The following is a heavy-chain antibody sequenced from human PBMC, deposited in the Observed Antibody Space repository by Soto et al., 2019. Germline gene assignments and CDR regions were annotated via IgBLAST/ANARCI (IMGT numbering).Heavy chain of an antibody. CDR2: IDGVGAGT. Sequence: EVQLVQSGVGSVQPGGSLRLSCAASGFTFTNYWMHWVRQVPGKGLVWVSRIDGVGAGTSYSDSVRGRFTISRDNAEHMLYLQMNSLRADDTAVYYCTPVVEFWGQGTLVTVSS. CDR3: TPVVEF. J-gene: IGHJ4*02. V-gene: IGHV3-74*01. CDR1: GFTFTNYW.